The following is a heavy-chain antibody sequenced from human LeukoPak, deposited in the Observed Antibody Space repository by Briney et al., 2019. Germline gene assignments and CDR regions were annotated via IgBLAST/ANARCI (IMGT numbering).Heavy chain of an antibody. Sequence: SETLSLTCAVYGGSFSGYYWSWIRQPPGKGLEWIGEINHSGSTNYNPSLKSRVTISVDTSKNQLSLKLSSVTAADTAVYYCARTRSALYYYGSGINYWGQGTLVTVSS. V-gene: IGHV4-34*01. CDR2: INHSGST. D-gene: IGHD3-10*01. J-gene: IGHJ4*02. CDR1: GGSFSGYY. CDR3: ARTRSALYYYGSGINY.